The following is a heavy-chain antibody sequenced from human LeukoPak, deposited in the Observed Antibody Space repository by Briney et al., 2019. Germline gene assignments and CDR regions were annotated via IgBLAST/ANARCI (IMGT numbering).Heavy chain of an antibody. CDR1: GGSISSSSYY. J-gene: IGHJ4*02. Sequence: SETLSLTCTVSGGSISSSSYYWGWIRQPPGKGLEWIRSIYYSGSTYYNPSLKSRVTISVDTSKNQFSLRLSSVTAADTAVYYCARRLGTVATTFDYWGQGTLVTVSS. CDR2: IYYSGST. D-gene: IGHD4-23*01. V-gene: IGHV4-39*01. CDR3: ARRLGTVATTFDY.